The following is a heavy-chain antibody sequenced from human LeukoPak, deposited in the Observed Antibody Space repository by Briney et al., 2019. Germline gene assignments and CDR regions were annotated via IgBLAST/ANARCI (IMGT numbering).Heavy chain of an antibody. CDR3: VRAFDI. CDR1: GFTFSSYG. CDR2: IYSDGSTA. V-gene: IGHV3-74*01. Sequence: GGSLRLSCAASGFTFSSYGMHWVRQAPGKELVWVSRIYSDGSTATYADSVKGRFTISRDNAKNTLYLQMNSLRAEDTAVYYCVRAFDIWGQGTMVTVSS. J-gene: IGHJ3*02.